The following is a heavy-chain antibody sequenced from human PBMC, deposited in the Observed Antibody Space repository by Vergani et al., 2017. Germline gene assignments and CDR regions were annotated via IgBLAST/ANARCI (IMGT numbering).Heavy chain of an antibody. Sequence: QVQLQESGPGLVKPSETLSLTCTVSGYSISSGYYWGWIRQPPGKGLEWIGSIYHSGSTYYNPSPKSRVTISVDTSKNQFSLKLSSVTAADTAAYYCASWVDDRSGYYYGTDAFDIWGQGTMVTVSS. CDR3: ASWVDDRSGYYYGTDAFDI. CDR1: GYSISSGYY. CDR2: IYHSGST. D-gene: IGHD3-22*01. J-gene: IGHJ3*02. V-gene: IGHV4-38-2*02.